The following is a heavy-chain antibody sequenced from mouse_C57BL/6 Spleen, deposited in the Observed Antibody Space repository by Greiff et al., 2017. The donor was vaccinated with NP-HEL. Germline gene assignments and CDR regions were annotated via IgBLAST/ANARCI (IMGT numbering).Heavy chain of an antibody. J-gene: IGHJ4*01. D-gene: IGHD2-4*01. Sequence: EVKVVESGGGLVKPGGSLKLSCAASGFTFSDYGMHWVRQAPEKGLEWVAYIISGSSTIYYADTVKGRVTISRDNAKNTLFLHMTSLRSQDTAMYYCAISLIYYEYDLEAMSYWGQGTSVTVSS. V-gene: IGHV5-17*01. CDR1: GFTFSDYG. CDR3: AISLIYYEYDLEAMSY. CDR2: IISGSSTI.